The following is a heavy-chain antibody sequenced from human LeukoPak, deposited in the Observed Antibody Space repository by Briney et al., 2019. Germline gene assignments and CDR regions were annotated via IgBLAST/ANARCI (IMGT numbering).Heavy chain of an antibody. CDR3: ARDILTGYSEFDAFDI. CDR1: GFTFSSYS. CDR2: ISSSSSYI. D-gene: IGHD3-9*01. V-gene: IGHV3-21*01. Sequence: PGGSLRLSCAASGFTFSSYSMNWVRQAPGKGLEWVSSISSSSSYIYYADSVKGRFTISRDNAKNSLYLQMNSLRAEDTAVYYCARDILTGYSEFDAFDIWGQGTMVTVSS. J-gene: IGHJ3*02.